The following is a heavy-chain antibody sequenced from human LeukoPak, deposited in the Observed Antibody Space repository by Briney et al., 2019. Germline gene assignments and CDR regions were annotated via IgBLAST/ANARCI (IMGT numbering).Heavy chain of an antibody. CDR3: AREGGPYRPLDY. CDR2: IFYSGST. V-gene: IGHV4-59*01. Sequence: SETLSLTCTVSGGSISSYYWSWIRQPPGKGLEWIGYIFYSGSTNYNPSLKSRVTISVDTSKNQFSLKLSSVTAADTAVYYCAREGGPYRPLDYSGQGTLVTVSS. J-gene: IGHJ4*02. CDR1: GGSISSYY.